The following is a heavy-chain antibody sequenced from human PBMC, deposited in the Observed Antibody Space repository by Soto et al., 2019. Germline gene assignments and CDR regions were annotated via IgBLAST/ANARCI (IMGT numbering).Heavy chain of an antibody. V-gene: IGHV4-34*01. D-gene: IGHD3-16*01. CDR2: INHSGST. Sequence: SETLSLTCAVHGGSFSTYYWSWIRQPPGKGLEWIGEINHSGSTNYNPSLKGRVSISVGTSKNQFSLKVTSVTAADTAVYYCTRGWGRYESVWGTPYYYYYGMDVWGQGTTVTVSS. J-gene: IGHJ6*02. CDR1: GGSFSTYY. CDR3: TRGWGRYESVWGTPYYYYYGMDV.